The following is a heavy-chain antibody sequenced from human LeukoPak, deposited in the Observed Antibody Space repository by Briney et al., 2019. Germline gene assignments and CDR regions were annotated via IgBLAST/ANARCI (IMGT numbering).Heavy chain of an antibody. Sequence: GGSLRISCAASGFTFSDHYMDWVRQAPGKGLEWVGRTRNKANSYTTGYAASVKDRFTISRDDSEKSLYLQMNSLKTEDTAVYYCARVRYCSSTTCRGAFDIWGQGTMVTVSS. CDR1: GFTFSDHY. CDR2: TRNKANSYTT. CDR3: ARVRYCSSTTCRGAFDI. V-gene: IGHV3-72*01. D-gene: IGHD2-2*01. J-gene: IGHJ3*02.